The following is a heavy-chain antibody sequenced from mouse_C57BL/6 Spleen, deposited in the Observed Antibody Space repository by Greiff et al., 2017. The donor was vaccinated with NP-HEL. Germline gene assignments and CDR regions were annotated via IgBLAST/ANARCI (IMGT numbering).Heavy chain of an antibody. J-gene: IGHJ2*01. Sequence: QVQLQQSGPELVKPGASVKISCKASGYAFSSSWMNWVKQRPGKGLEWIGRIYPGDGDTNYNGKFKGKATLTADKSSSTAYMQLSSLTSEDSAVYFCAGSYYGSSYNFDYWGQGTTLTVSS. CDR1: GYAFSSSW. CDR2: IYPGDGDT. CDR3: AGSYYGSSYNFDY. D-gene: IGHD1-1*01. V-gene: IGHV1-82*01.